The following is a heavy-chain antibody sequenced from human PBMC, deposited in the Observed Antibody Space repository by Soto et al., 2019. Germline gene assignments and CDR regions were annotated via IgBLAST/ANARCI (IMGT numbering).Heavy chain of an antibody. V-gene: IGHV3-30*18. CDR1: GFTFSSYG. D-gene: IGHD5-18*01. J-gene: IGHJ1*01. CDR3: AKPRYSYGPGYFQH. CDR2: ISYDGSNK. Sequence: QVQLVESGGGVVQPGRSLRLSCAASGFTFSSYGMHWVRQAPGKGLEWVAVISYDGSNKYYADSVKGRFSISRDNSKNTLYLQMNSLRADDTAVYYCAKPRYSYGPGYFQHWGQGTLVTVSS.